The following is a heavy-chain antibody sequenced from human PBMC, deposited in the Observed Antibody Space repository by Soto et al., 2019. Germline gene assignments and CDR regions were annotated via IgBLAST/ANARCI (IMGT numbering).Heavy chain of an antibody. CDR2: ISGSGGST. V-gene: IGHV3-23*01. D-gene: IGHD6-25*01. Sequence: LRLSCAASGFTFSSYAMSWVRQAPGKGLEWVSAISGSGGSTYYADSVKGRFTISRDNSKNTLYLQMNSLRAEDTAVYYCAKGRLKRISADYWGQGTLVTVSS. CDR1: GFTFSSYA. J-gene: IGHJ4*02. CDR3: AKGRLKRISADY.